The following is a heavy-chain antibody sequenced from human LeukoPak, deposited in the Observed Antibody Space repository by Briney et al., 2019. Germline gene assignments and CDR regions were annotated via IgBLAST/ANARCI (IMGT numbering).Heavy chain of an antibody. CDR3: ARHGSYYFWFDP. D-gene: IGHD1-26*01. V-gene: IGHV4-39*01. CDR2: IFNSGTT. Sequence: SETLSLTCTVSGGSISSSTYFWGWIRQPPGKGLEWIGSIFNSGTTYYNPSLKSRVTISVDTSKNQLSLKLNSVTAADTAVYYCARHGSYYFWFDPWGQGTLVTVSS. J-gene: IGHJ5*02. CDR1: GGSISSSTYF.